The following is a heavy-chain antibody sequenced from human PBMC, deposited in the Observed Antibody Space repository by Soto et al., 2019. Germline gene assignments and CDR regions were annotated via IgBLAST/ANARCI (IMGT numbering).Heavy chain of an antibody. CDR3: ARSSVVVTALDY. J-gene: IGHJ4*02. CDR2: INAGNGNT. V-gene: IGHV1-3*05. CDR1: GYTFTSYA. D-gene: IGHD2-21*02. Sequence: QVQLVQSGAEEKKPGASVKVSCKASGYTFTSYAMHWVRQAPGQRLEWMGWINAGNGNTKYSQKFQGRVTITRDTSASTAYMEMSSLRAEDTAVYSCARSSVVVTALDYWGQGALVTVSS.